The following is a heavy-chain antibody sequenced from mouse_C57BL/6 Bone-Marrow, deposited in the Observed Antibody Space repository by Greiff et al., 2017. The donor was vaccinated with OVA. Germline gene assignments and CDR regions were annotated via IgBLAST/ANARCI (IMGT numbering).Heavy chain of an antibody. CDR1: GYSITSGYY. J-gene: IGHJ4*01. D-gene: IGHD1-1*01. CDR3: ARPGITTVVATAGKGYYAMDY. CDR2: ISYDGSN. V-gene: IGHV3-6*01. Sequence: EVKLMESGPGLVKPSQSLSLTCSVTGYSITSGYYWNWIRQFPGNKLEWMGYISYDGSNNYNPSLKNRISITRDTSKNQCFLKLNSVTTEDTATYYCARPGITTVVATAGKGYYAMDYWGQGTSVTVSS.